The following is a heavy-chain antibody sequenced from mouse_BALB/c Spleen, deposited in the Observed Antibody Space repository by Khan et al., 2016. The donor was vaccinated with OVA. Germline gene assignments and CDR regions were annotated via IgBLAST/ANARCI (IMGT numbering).Heavy chain of an antibody. CDR2: KVYDGSN. J-gene: IGHJ3*01. V-gene: IGHV3-6*02. CDR1: GYSITSGYY. CDR3: ARGGRWFAH. Sequence: VQLKESGPGLVKPSQSLSLTCSVTGYSITSGYYWNWIRQFPGNKLEWMGYKVYDGSNNYNPSLKNRISITRDTSKNQFFLQLNSVTTEDTATYYCARGGRWFAHWSHGTLVTVSA. D-gene: IGHD3-3*01.